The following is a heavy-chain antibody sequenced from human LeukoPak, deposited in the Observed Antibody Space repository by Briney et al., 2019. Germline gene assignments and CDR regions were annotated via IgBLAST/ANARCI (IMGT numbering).Heavy chain of an antibody. CDR1: GGSVSSGSYY. J-gene: IGHJ6*02. Sequence: SETLSLTCTVSGGSVSSGSYYWRWIRQPPGKGLEWIGDIYYTGSTNYNPSLKSRVTISVDTSKNQFSLKLSSVTAADTAVYYCARVVGATPPRHYYYYGMDVWGQGTTVTVSS. CDR3: ARVVGATPPRHYYYYGMDV. V-gene: IGHV4-61*01. D-gene: IGHD1-26*01. CDR2: IYYTGST.